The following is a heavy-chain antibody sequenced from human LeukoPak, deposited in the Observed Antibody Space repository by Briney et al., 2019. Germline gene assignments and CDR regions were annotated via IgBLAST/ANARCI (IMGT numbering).Heavy chain of an antibody. Sequence: GASVKVSCKASGYTFTSYGISWVRQAPGQGLEWMGWISAYNGNTNYAQKLQGRVTMTTDTSTSTAYMELRSLRSDDTAVYYCARGAPVQLERHYMWFDPWGQGTLVTVSS. D-gene: IGHD1-1*01. CDR3: ARGAPVQLERHYMWFDP. CDR2: ISAYNGNT. J-gene: IGHJ5*02. V-gene: IGHV1-18*01. CDR1: GYTFTSYG.